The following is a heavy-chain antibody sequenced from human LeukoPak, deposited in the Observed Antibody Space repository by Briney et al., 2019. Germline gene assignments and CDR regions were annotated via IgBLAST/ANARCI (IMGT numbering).Heavy chain of an antibody. J-gene: IGHJ4*02. CDR2: TYYRSNWSS. CDR3: AYWTQR. Sequence: SQTLSLTCAISGDIISSNDAAWYWLRQSPSRGLEWLGRTYYRSNWSSDYAVSVKSRIAINSDTSRNQISLQLNSVTPEDTAVYYCAYWTQRWGPGILVTVSS. D-gene: IGHD3/OR15-3a*01. V-gene: IGHV6-1*01. CDR1: GDIISSNDAA.